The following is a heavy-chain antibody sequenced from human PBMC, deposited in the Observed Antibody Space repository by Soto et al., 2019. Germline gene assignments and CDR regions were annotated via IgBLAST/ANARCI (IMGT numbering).Heavy chain of an antibody. V-gene: IGHV3-9*01. J-gene: IGHJ4*02. D-gene: IGHD2-21*01. CDR1: GFTFDDYA. CDR2: LSWNSGTT. Sequence: EVQLVESGGGLVQPGRSLRLSCAASGFTFDDYARHWVRQAPGKGLEWVSGLSWNSGTTGYADSVKGRFTISRDNAKNSLYLQMNSLRAEDTALYYCAKAAYCGGDCFTDYWGQGTLVTVSS. CDR3: AKAAYCGGDCFTDY.